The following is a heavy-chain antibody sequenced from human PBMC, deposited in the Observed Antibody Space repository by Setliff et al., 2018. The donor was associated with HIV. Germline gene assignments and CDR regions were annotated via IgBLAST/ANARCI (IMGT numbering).Heavy chain of an antibody. D-gene: IGHD2-15*01. CDR1: GYTFINHA. Sequence: EASVKVSCKASGYTFINHAMHWVRQAPGQRLEWMGWIKVGSGETQYSQELQGRVTITRDTSATTVYMELSSLTSEDTAVYYCARDGCSGQRCYLYNWFDPWGQGTLVTVSS. CDR2: IKVGSGET. CDR3: ARDGCSGQRCYLYNWFDP. J-gene: IGHJ5*02. V-gene: IGHV1-3*01.